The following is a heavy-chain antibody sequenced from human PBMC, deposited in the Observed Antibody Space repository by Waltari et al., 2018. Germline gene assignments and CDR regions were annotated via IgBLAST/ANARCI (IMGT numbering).Heavy chain of an antibody. V-gene: IGHV3-7*04. CDR2: KEKDGSES. J-gene: IGHJ4*02. CDR3: ARADYGGTADYDY. CDR1: GFTFSSHW. D-gene: IGHD4-17*01. Sequence: EVQLVESGGGLVQPGGSLRLSCAASGFTFSSHWMTWVRQAPGKGLEWLDNKEKDGSESYYGDSVKGQFTISRDNTKNSLYLQMNSLRVEDTAVYYCARADYGGTADYDYWGQGTQVTVSS.